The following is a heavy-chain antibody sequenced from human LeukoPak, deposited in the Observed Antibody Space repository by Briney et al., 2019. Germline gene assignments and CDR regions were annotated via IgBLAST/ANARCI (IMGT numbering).Heavy chain of an antibody. J-gene: IGHJ3*01. Sequence: GGSLRLSCAASGFTFRSYWMSWVRQAPGKGLEWVANMKYDGSEKYYVDSVKGRFTISRDDAKNSLYLQINSLRAEDTAVYYCARGRDTFDFWGQGTMVTVSS. CDR2: MKYDGSEK. CDR3: ARGRDTFDF. CDR1: GFTFRSYW. V-gene: IGHV3-7*01.